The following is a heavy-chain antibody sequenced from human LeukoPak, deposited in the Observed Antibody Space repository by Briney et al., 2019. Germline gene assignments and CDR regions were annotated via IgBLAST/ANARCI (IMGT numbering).Heavy chain of an antibody. CDR3: ARRAGAYSHPYDY. CDR1: GFSFSSFS. J-gene: IGHJ4*02. D-gene: IGHD4/OR15-4a*01. Sequence: PGGSLRLSCAASGFSFSSFSMNWVRQAPGKGLEWVSFIYSDNTHYSDSVKGRFTISRDNSKSTLYLQMNSLRAEDTAVYYCARRAGAYSHPYDYWGQGTLVTVSS. V-gene: IGHV3-53*01. CDR2: IYSDNT.